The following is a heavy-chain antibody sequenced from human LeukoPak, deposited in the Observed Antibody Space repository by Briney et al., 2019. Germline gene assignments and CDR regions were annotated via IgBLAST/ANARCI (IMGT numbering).Heavy chain of an antibody. CDR1: GGSISSSSYY. J-gene: IGHJ4*02. Sequence: PSETLSLTCTVSGGSISSSSYYWGWIRQPPGKGLEWIGSIYYSGSTNYNPSLKSRVTISVDTSKNQFSLRLSSVTAADTAVYYCAREGGSIQLRSYYFDYWGQGTLVTVSS. D-gene: IGHD5-18*01. CDR2: IYYSGST. CDR3: AREGGSIQLRSYYFDY. V-gene: IGHV4-39*07.